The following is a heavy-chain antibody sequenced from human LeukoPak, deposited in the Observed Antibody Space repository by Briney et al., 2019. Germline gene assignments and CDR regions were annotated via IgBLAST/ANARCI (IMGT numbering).Heavy chain of an antibody. D-gene: IGHD3-22*01. V-gene: IGHV3-74*01. CDR1: GFTFSRYW. J-gene: IGHJ1*01. CDR2: IKSDGKT. Sequence: GGSLRLSCEASGFTFSRYWMHWVRQAPGKGLVWVSRIKSDGKTNYADSVKGRFTSSRDNAKNTVSLQMDSLRAEDTGVYYCARAPSEVGGYYPEYFRHWGQGTLVTVSS. CDR3: ARAPSEVGGYYPEYFRH.